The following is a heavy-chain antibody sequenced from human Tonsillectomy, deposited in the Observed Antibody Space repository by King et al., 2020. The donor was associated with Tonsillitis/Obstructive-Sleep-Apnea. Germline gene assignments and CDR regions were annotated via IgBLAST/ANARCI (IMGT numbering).Heavy chain of an antibody. CDR2: IIPIFGTA. J-gene: IGHJ4*02. CDR1: GGTFSTYS. V-gene: IGHV1-69*01. Sequence: QLVQSGAEVKKPGSSVKVSCKASGGTFSTYSINWVRQAPGQGLEWMGGIIPIFGTANYAQRFQGRVTITADESTTTAHMELSSLRSEDTAVYYCARAVYDSSGYYYSYFDYWGQGTLVTVSS. D-gene: IGHD3-22*01. CDR3: ARAVYDSSGYYYSYFDY.